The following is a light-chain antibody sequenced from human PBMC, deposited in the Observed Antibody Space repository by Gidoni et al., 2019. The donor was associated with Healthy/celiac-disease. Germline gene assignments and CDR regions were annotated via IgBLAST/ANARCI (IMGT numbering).Light chain of an antibody. V-gene: IGKV4-1*01. CDR2: WAS. CDR1: QSVLYSSNNKNY. CDR3: QQYYSTPPWT. Sequence: DIVMTQSPDSLAVSLGERATINCKSSQSVLYSSNNKNYLAWYQQKPGQPPKLLIYWASTRESGVPDRFSGSGSVTDFTLTISSLQAEDVAVYYCQQYYSTPPWTFGHXTKVEIK. J-gene: IGKJ1*01.